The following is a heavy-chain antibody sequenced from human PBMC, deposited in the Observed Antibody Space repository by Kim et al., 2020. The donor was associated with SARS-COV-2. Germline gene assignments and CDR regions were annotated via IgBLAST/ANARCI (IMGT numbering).Heavy chain of an antibody. J-gene: IGHJ4*02. V-gene: IGHV3-43*01. D-gene: IGHD3-10*01. Sequence: GGSLRLSCAASGFTFDDYTMHWVRQAPGKGLEWVSLISWDGGSTYYADSVKGRFTISRDNSKNSLYLQMNSLRTEDTALYYCAKPLSYGSGSYPDYWGQGTLVTVSS. CDR2: ISWDGGST. CDR3: AKPLSYGSGSYPDY. CDR1: GFTFDDYT.